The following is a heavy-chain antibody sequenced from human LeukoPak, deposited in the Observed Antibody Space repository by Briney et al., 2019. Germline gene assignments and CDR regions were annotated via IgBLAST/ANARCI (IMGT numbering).Heavy chain of an antibody. CDR3: ARGDDHYYYALDV. CDR2: IHTSGGST. D-gene: IGHD5-24*01. Sequence: ASVKVSCKASGDTFTNYFVHLVRQAPGQGPEWMGLIHTSGGSTTYAQKFQGRVTMTGDTSTSTVYMELSSLRSDDTAVYYCARGDDHYYYALDVWGQGTTVAVSS. J-gene: IGHJ6*02. CDR1: GDTFTNYF. V-gene: IGHV1-46*01.